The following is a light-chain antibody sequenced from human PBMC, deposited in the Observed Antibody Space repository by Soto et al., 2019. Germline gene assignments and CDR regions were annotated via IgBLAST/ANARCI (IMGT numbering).Light chain of an antibody. CDR1: SSDVGGYNY. CDR2: EVS. CDR3: SSYTNRRTVV. J-gene: IGLJ2*01. Sequence: QSALTQPASVSGSPGQSITISCTGTSSDVGGYNYVSWYQQNPGKAPKLMIYEVSNRPSGVSNRFSGSKSGNTASLTISGLQTEDEANYYCSSYTNRRTVVFGGGTKVTVL. V-gene: IGLV2-14*01.